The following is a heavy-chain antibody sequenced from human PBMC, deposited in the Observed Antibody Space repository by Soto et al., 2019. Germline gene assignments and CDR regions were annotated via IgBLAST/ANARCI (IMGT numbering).Heavy chain of an antibody. D-gene: IGHD6-13*01. Sequence: ASVKVSCKASGYTFTSYGIHWVRQAPGQRLEWMGWINAANGDTKYSPKFQGRVTITRDTTPSTAYMELSSLRSEDTAVYYCVRRHVSATGIDWFDPWGQGTLVTVSS. V-gene: IGHV1-3*01. CDR2: INAANGDT. CDR1: GYTFTSYG. J-gene: IGHJ5*02. CDR3: VRRHVSATGIDWFDP.